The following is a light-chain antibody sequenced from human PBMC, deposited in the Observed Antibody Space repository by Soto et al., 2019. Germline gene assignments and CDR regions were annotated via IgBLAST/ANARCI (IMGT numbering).Light chain of an antibody. CDR2: NVN. J-gene: IGLJ1*01. Sequence: QSALTQSASVSGSPGQSITISCTGTSSDVGNYNYVSWYQQHPGEVPKLIIFNVNNRPSGVSNRFSGSKSGNTASLTISGLQAEDEADYYCSSFTSSTTYGFGTGTKLTVL. CDR3: SSFTSSTTYG. CDR1: SSDVGNYNY. V-gene: IGLV2-14*01.